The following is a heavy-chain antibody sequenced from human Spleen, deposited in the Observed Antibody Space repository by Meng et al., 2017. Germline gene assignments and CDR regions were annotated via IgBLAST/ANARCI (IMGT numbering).Heavy chain of an antibody. J-gene: IGHJ3*02. CDR1: GYTFTSYD. CDR3: ARDHGQSDYDSSGRNDDAFDI. D-gene: IGHD3-22*01. Sequence: ASVQVSCKASGYTFTSYDINWVRQATGQGLVWMGWMNPNSGNTGYAQKFQGRVTITRSTSISTAYMVLSSLRSEDAAVYYGARDHGQSDYDSSGRNDDAFDIWGQGTMVTVSS. V-gene: IGHV1-8*03. CDR2: MNPNSGNT.